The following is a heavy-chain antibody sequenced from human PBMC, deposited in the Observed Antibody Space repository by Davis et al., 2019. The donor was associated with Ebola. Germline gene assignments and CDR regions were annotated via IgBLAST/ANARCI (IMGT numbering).Heavy chain of an antibody. J-gene: IGHJ5*02. Sequence: GESLKISCAASGFTFSSYGMHWVRQAPGKGLEWVAVISYDGSNKYYADSVKGRFTISRDNSKNTLYLQMNSLRAEDTAVYYCARVQYCSSTSCPNWFDPWGQGTLVTVSS. D-gene: IGHD2-2*01. V-gene: IGHV3-30*03. CDR1: GFTFSSYG. CDR2: ISYDGSNK. CDR3: ARVQYCSSTSCPNWFDP.